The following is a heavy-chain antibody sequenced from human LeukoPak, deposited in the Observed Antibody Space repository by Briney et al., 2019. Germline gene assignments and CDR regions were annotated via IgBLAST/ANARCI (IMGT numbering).Heavy chain of an antibody. J-gene: IGHJ6*03. CDR2: IYYSGST. CDR3: ARDSGSYHIVDYMDV. CDR1: GGSISSGDYY. Sequence: PSETLSLTCTVSGGSISSGDYYWSWIRQPPGKGLEWIGYIYYSGSTYYNPSLKSRVTISVDTSKNQFSLKLSSVTAADTAVYYCARDSGSYHIVDYMDVWGKGTTVTVSS. D-gene: IGHD1-26*01. V-gene: IGHV4-30-4*01.